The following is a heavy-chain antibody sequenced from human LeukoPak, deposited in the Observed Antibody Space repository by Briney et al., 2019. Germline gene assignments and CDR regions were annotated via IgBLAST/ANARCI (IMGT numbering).Heavy chain of an antibody. CDR2: ICSSGSA. CDR1: GGSISSGVYC. J-gene: IGHJ6*03. V-gene: IGHV4-31*03. D-gene: IGHD2-2*01. Sequence: SETLSLTCTVSGGSISSGVYCWSWIRQRPGEGLQWIGYICSSGSAYYNPSLKSRVTMSIDTSNNQFSLKLNSVTAADTAVYYCAREVVVVVPAANTYYYYYYMDVWGKGTTVTVSS. CDR3: AREVVVVVPAANTYYYYYYMDV.